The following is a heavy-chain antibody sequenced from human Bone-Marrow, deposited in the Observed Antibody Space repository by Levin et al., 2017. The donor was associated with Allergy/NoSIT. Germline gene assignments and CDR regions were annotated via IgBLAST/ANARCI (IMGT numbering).Heavy chain of an antibody. D-gene: IGHD3-10*01. CDR2: IRSTPFAGPT. J-gene: IGHJ3*02. CDR3: TRDLNQFGRGDAFDI. CDR1: GFTFGDYA. V-gene: IGHV3-49*03. Sequence: GGSLRLSCTASGFTFGDYAVNWFRQAPGKGLQWVGFIRSTPFAGPTEYAASVKGRFTISRDDSKNIAYLQLNSLRSDDTARYYCTRDLNQFGRGDAFDIWGRGTMVNVSS.